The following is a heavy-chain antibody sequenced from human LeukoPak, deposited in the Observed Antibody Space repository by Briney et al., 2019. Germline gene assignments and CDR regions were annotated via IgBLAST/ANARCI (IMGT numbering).Heavy chain of an antibody. CDR1: GYTFTSYG. Sequence: GASVKVSCKASGYTFTSYGISWLRQAPGQGPKWMGWISAYNGNTNYAQKFQGRVSMPTDTSTSTPYLEVRSLRSDDTPEYYGASWAGICSTSSCSATPLDYWGQGTPVIVSS. CDR3: ASWAGICSTSSCSATPLDY. CDR2: ISAYNGNT. V-gene: IGHV1-18*01. J-gene: IGHJ4*02. D-gene: IGHD2-2*01.